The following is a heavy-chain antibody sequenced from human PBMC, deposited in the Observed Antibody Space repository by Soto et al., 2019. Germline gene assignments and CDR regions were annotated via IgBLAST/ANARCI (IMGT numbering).Heavy chain of an antibody. Sequence: QVQLVESGGGVVQPGRPLRLACAASGFTFSSYGMHWVRQAPGKGLEWVAVIWYDGSNKYYADSVKGRFTISRDNSKNTLYLQMNSLRAEDTAVYYCARPQLWAPLGWSDPCGQGTLVTVSS. J-gene: IGHJ5*02. CDR3: ARPQLWAPLGWSDP. D-gene: IGHD5-18*01. CDR2: IWYDGSNK. V-gene: IGHV3-33*01. CDR1: GFTFSSYG.